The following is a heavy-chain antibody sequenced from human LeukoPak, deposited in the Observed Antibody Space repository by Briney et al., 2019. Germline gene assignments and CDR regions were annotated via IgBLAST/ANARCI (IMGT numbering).Heavy chain of an antibody. Sequence: GGSLRLSCAASTFSFGNYWMSWVRQAPGKGLEWVANIKEDGSEEYYVDSVKGRFTISRDNTKNSLYLQMNSLRAEDTAVYYCARDPAAWDYWGQGTLVTVSS. J-gene: IGHJ4*02. V-gene: IGHV3-7*01. CDR2: IKEDGSEE. D-gene: IGHD6-13*01. CDR1: TFSFGNYW. CDR3: ARDPAAWDY.